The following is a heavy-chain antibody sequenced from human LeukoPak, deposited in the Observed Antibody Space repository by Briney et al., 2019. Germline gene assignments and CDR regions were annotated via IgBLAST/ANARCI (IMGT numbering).Heavy chain of an antibody. D-gene: IGHD5-12*01. CDR2: INPNSGGT. CDR3: ARGRQGSGYEVGY. J-gene: IGHJ4*02. V-gene: IGHV1-2*02. CDR1: GYTFTSYY. Sequence: ASVKVSCKASGYTFTSYYMHWVRQAPGQGLEWMGWINPNSGGTNYAQKFQGRVTMTRDTSISTAYMELSRLRSDDTAVYYCARGRQGSGYEVGYWGQGTLVTVSS.